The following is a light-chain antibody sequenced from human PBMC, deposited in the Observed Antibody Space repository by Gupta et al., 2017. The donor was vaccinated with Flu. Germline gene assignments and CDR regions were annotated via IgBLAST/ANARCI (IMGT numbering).Light chain of an antibody. CDR3: ILDTEEGDIRWV. V-gene: IGLV8-61*01. Sequence: TLTCGLRSGSVATTSYTGWYQQTPGQPPRNLIYRTDRRSSGVPDRFSGSILGDKAALTITGAQADEESDYYCILDTEEGDIRWVFGGGTRLTVL. CDR2: RTD. CDR1: SGSVATTSY. J-gene: IGLJ3*02.